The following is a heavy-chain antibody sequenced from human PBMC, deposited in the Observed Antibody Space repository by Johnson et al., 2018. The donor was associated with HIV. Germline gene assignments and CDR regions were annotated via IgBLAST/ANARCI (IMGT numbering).Heavy chain of an antibody. J-gene: IGHJ3*02. V-gene: IGHV3-30*04. Sequence: QVQLVESGGGVVQPGRSLRLSCAASGFTFSSYAMHWVRQAPAKGLEWVAVISYDGSDKYYADSAKGRFTISRDNSKNTLYLQMNSLRAEDTAVHYCAKVRYYDRDAFDIWGQGTMVTVSS. CDR3: AKVRYYDRDAFDI. CDR1: GFTFSSYA. D-gene: IGHD3-22*01. CDR2: ISYDGSDK.